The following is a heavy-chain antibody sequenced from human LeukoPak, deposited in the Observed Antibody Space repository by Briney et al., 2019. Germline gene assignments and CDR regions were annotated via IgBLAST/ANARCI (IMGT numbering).Heavy chain of an antibody. CDR1: GYSFTSYW. CDR2: VYPGDSDA. D-gene: IGHD4-11*01. Sequence: GESLKISCQGSGYSFTSYWIGWVRQMPGKGLEWMGIVYPGDSDARNSPSFQGQVTISADKSISTAYLQWSSLKASDTAMYYCARLDYSNYVMDYWGQGTLVTVSS. V-gene: IGHV5-51*01. J-gene: IGHJ4*02. CDR3: ARLDYSNYVMDY.